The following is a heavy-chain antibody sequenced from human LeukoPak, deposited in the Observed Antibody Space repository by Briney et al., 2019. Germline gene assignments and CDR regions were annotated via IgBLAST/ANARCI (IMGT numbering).Heavy chain of an antibody. CDR3: ARAPYGDYVSGFDY. D-gene: IGHD4-17*01. V-gene: IGHV4-59*08. CDR2: IYYSGST. CDR1: GGSISSYY. Sequence: PSETLSLTCTVSGGSISSYYWSWTRQPPGKGLEWIGYIYYSGSTNYNPSLKSRVTISVDTSKNQFSLKLSSVTAADTAVYYCARAPYGDYVSGFDYWGQGTLVTVSS. J-gene: IGHJ4*02.